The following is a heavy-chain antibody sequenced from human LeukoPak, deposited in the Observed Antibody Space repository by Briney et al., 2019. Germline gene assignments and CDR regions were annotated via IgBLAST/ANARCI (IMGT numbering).Heavy chain of an antibody. J-gene: IGHJ4*02. CDR2: ISYDGSNK. Sequence: PGGSLRLSCAASGFTFSSYAMSWVRQAPGKGLEWVAVISYDGSNKYYADSVKGRFTISRDNSKNTLYLQMNSLRAEDTAVYYCAKDLYGPDYWGQGTLVTVSS. D-gene: IGHD2-8*01. CDR1: GFTFSSYA. V-gene: IGHV3-30*18. CDR3: AKDLYGPDY.